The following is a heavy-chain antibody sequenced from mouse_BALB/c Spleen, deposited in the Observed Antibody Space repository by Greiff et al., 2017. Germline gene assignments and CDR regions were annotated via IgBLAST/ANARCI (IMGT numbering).Heavy chain of an antibody. J-gene: IGHJ4*01. V-gene: IGHV7-1*02. CDR3: ARDFYGNAMDY. D-gene: IGHD2-1*01. Sequence: EVKVVESGGGLVQPGGSLRLSCATSGFTFSDFYMEWVRQPPGKRLEWIAASRNKANDYTTEYCASVKGRFIVSRDTSQSILYLQMNALRAEDTAIYYCARDFYGNAMDYWGQGTSVTVSS. CDR2: SRNKANDYTT. CDR1: GFTFSDFY.